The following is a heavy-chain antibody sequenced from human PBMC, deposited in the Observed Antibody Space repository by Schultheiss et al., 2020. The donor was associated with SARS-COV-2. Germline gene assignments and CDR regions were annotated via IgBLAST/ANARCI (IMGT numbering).Heavy chain of an antibody. CDR3: ARDSSGYYYPYWYFDL. CDR2: IYYSGST. J-gene: IGHJ2*01. D-gene: IGHD3-22*01. V-gene: IGHV4-39*07. Sequence: SETLSLTCTVSGGSISSSNYYWGWIRQPPGKGLEWIGSIYYSGSTYYNPSLKSRVTISVDTSKNQFSLKLSSVTAADTAVYYCARDSSGYYYPYWYFDLWGRGTLVTVSS. CDR1: GGSISSSNYY.